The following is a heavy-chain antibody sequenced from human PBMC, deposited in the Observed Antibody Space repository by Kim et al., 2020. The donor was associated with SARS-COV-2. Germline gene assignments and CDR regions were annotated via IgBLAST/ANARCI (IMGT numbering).Heavy chain of an antibody. CDR2: INHSGST. J-gene: IGHJ4*02. CDR3: ARGLAFDY. Sequence: SETLSLTCAVYGGSFSGYYWSWIRQPPGKGLEWIGEINHSGSTNYNPSLKSRVTISVDTSKNQFSLKLSSVTAADTAVYYCARGLAFDYWGQGTLVTVSS. CDR1: GGSFSGYY. V-gene: IGHV4-34*01.